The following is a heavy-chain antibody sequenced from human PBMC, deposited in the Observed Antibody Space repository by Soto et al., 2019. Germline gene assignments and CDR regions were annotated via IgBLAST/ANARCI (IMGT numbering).Heavy chain of an antibody. V-gene: IGHV1-2*02. CDR3: ARMDDSSGYYFDP. J-gene: IGHJ5*02. CDR2: INPKTGGT. D-gene: IGHD3-22*01. CDR1: GYTFTGYY. Sequence: QVQLVQSGAEVKKSEASVKVSCKASGYTFTGYYIHWVRQAPRQGLEWMGWINPKTGGTNYAQKFQGRVTMSRDTSITTAYMELSRLRSDDTAVYYCARMDDSSGYYFDPWGQGTLVTVSS.